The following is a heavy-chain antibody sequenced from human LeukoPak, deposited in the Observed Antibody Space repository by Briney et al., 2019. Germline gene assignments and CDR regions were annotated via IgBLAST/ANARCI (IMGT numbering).Heavy chain of an antibody. D-gene: IGHD5-18*01. Sequence: SETLSLTCTVSGGSISRSSYYWAWIRQPPGKGLEWIGSIYDSGSTYYISSLKSRVTISVDMSKNQFSLRLNSVTAADTAVYSCARDKTRGLGYSYSKSGNYFDYWGQGTLVTVSS. CDR1: GGSISRSSYY. CDR2: IYDSGST. V-gene: IGHV4-39*07. CDR3: ARDKTRGLGYSYSKSGNYFDY. J-gene: IGHJ4*02.